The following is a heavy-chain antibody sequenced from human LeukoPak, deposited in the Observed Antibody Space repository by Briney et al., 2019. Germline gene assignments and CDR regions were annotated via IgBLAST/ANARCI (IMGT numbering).Heavy chain of an antibody. CDR2: IYYSGST. J-gene: IGHJ6*03. Sequence: PSETLSLTCTVSGGSISSSSYYWGWIRQPPGKGLEWIGSIYYSGSTYYNPSLKSRVTISVDTSKNQFSLKLSSVTAADTAVYYCARAYCGGDCYHHYYYYMDVWGKGTTVTVSS. V-gene: IGHV4-39*07. CDR3: ARAYCGGDCYHHYYYYMDV. D-gene: IGHD2-21*01. CDR1: GGSISSSSYY.